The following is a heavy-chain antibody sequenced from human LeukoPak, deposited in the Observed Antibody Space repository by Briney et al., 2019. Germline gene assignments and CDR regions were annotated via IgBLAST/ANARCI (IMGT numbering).Heavy chain of an antibody. J-gene: IGHJ6*02. CDR1: RYTFTSYD. CDR2: MNPNSGNT. CDR3: ARAFEYCSSTSCYEGVSYYYGMDV. Sequence: ASVKDSCKASRYTFTSYDINWVRQATGQGLEWMGWMNPNSGNTGYAQNFQGRVTMTRNTSISTAYIELSSLRSEDTAVYYCARAFEYCSSTSCYEGVSYYYGMDVWGQGTTVTVSS. V-gene: IGHV1-8*01. D-gene: IGHD2-2*01.